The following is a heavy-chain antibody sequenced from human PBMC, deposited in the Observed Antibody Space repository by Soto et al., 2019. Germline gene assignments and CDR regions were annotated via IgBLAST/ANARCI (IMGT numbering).Heavy chain of an antibody. Sequence: GGSLRLSCAASGFTFSDYAMSWVRQAPGKGLEWVSAIDGSSATTNYADSVKGRFTISRDNSKNTLFLHMSGLRAEDTAVYYCAKDIGYDSSGYRSYYYGMDVWGQGTTVTVSS. CDR1: GFTFSDYA. CDR2: IDGSSATT. J-gene: IGHJ6*02. V-gene: IGHV3-23*01. CDR3: AKDIGYDSSGYRSYYYGMDV. D-gene: IGHD3-22*01.